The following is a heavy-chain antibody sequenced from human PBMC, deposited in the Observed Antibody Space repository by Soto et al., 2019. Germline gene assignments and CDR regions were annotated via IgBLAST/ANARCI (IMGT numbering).Heavy chain of an antibody. Sequence: SETLSLTCTVSGDSISGYYWSWIRQPPGKGLEWIGYIHYSGSTNYNSSLKSRVTISVDTSKNQFSLNLNSVTAADTAVYYCARQLPDRVLWDYWGQGTLVTVSS. D-gene: IGHD3-10*02. CDR2: IHYSGST. CDR1: GDSISGYY. V-gene: IGHV4-59*01. J-gene: IGHJ4*02. CDR3: ARQLPDRVLWDY.